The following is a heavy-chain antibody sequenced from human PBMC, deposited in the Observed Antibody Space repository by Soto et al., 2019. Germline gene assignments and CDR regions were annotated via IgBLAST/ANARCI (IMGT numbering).Heavy chain of an antibody. CDR2: IYHSGST. CDR3: ARVYFYASGSYSNNKFDY. D-gene: IGHD3-10*01. Sequence: QLQLQESGPGLVKPSETLSLTCTVSGGSIRSSSYYWGWIRQPPGKGLEWIGNIYHSGSTYYNPSLKSRVTISVDTSKNQFSLKLSSVTAADTAVYHCARVYFYASGSYSNNKFDYWGQGTLVTVSS. V-gene: IGHV4-39*01. J-gene: IGHJ4*02. CDR1: GGSIRSSSYY.